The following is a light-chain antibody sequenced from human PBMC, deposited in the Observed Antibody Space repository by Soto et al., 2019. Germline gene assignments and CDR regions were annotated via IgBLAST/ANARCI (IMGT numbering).Light chain of an antibody. Sequence: QSALTQPASASESPGQSIAISCTGTSSDVGAFNYVSWYQQHPGKAPKFMIFDVSSRPSGVSDRFSGSKSGNTASLTISGLQTEDEADYYCASYTTSSTYVFGTGTKLTVL. CDR2: DVS. J-gene: IGLJ1*01. CDR1: SSDVGAFNY. V-gene: IGLV2-14*03. CDR3: ASYTTSSTYV.